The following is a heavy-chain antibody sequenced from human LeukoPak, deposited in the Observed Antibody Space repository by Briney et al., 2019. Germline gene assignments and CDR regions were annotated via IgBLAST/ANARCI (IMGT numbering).Heavy chain of an antibody. V-gene: IGHV3-23*01. J-gene: IGHJ5*02. D-gene: IGHD3-10*01. CDR3: AKDLDGSGSYLFDP. Sequence: GGSLRLSCAASGFTFSSYAMSWVRQAPGKGLEWVSAISGRGGSTYYADSVKGRFTISRDNSKNTLYLQMNSLRAEDTAVYYCAKDLDGSGSYLFDPWGQGTLVTVSS. CDR1: GFTFSSYA. CDR2: ISGRGGST.